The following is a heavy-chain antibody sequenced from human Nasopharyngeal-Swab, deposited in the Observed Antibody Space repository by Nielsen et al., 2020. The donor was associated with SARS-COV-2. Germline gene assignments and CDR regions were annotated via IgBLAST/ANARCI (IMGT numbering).Heavy chain of an antibody. CDR3: ARDPGSGSFYFDY. V-gene: IGHV4-34*01. CDR2: INHSGST. J-gene: IGHJ4*02. Sequence: RQAPGKGLEWIGEINHSGSTNYNPSLKSRVTISVDTSKNQFSLELSSVTAADTAVYYCARDPGSGSFYFDYWGQGTLVTVSS. D-gene: IGHD3-22*01.